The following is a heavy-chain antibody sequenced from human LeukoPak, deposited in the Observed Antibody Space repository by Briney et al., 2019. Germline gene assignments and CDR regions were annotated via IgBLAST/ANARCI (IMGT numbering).Heavy chain of an antibody. Sequence: GESLKISCKGSGYIFTSYWIGWVRQMPGKGLEWMGIIYPGDSDTRYSPSFQGQVTISADKSISTVYLQWASLKASDTAMYYCAGMVRGLGSYTFDIWGHGTMVTVSS. V-gene: IGHV5-51*01. D-gene: IGHD3-10*01. CDR2: IYPGDSDT. CDR1: GYIFTSYW. CDR3: AGMVRGLGSYTFDI. J-gene: IGHJ3*02.